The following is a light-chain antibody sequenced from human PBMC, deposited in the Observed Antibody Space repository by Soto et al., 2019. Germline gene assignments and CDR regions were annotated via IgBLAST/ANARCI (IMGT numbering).Light chain of an antibody. CDR1: QDIGKK. V-gene: IGKV1-33*01. Sequence: DIQMTQSPSSLSASVGDRVTITCQVSQDIGKKLNWYQQRPGKAPKLLIYDASNLESGVPSRFIGGGSWTVVAISISSRQPEDFATYYCQQYGVFGPGTKVDIK. J-gene: IGKJ3*01. CDR2: DAS. CDR3: QQYGV.